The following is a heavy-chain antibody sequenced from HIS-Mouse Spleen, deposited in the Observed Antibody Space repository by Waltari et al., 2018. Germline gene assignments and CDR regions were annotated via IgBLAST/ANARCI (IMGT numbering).Heavy chain of an antibody. J-gene: IGHJ5*02. CDR3: ARSESRFLEWLDWFDP. Sequence: QVQLVQSGAEVKKPGASVKVSCKASGYTFTSYGISWVRQAPGQGLEWMGWTSAYNGNTTHAQKLQGRVTMTTDTSTRTAYMELRSLRSDETAVYYCARSESRFLEWLDWFDPWGQGTLVTVSS. D-gene: IGHD3-3*01. CDR2: TSAYNGNT. CDR1: GYTFTSYG. V-gene: IGHV1-18*01.